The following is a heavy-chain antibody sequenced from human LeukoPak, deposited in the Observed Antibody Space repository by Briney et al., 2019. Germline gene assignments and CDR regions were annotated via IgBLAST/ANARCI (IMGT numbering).Heavy chain of an antibody. Sequence: GASVKVSCKASGYTFTGYAMNWVRHAPGQGLEHMGWIDTNTGNPTYVQGFTGRFVFSLDTSVSTAFLQISSLKAEDTAVYYCASCYDSSGFFAYWGQGTLVSVSS. CDR3: ASCYDSSGFFAY. CDR1: GYTFTGYA. V-gene: IGHV7-4-1*02. CDR2: IDTNTGNP. J-gene: IGHJ4*02. D-gene: IGHD3-22*01.